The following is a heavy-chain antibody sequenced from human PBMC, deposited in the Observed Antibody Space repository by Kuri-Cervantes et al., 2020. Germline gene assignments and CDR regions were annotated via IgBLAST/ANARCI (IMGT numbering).Heavy chain of an antibody. Sequence: ASVKVSCKASGYTYTSYYMHWVRQAPGQGLEWMGIINPSGGSTSYAQKFQGRVTMTRDTSTSTVYMELSSLRSEDTAVYYCATSIVVVPAASYYYYYYGMDVWGQGTTVTVSS. D-gene: IGHD2-2*01. J-gene: IGHJ6*02. CDR2: INPSGGST. CDR3: ATSIVVVPAASYYYYYYGMDV. CDR1: GYTYTSYY. V-gene: IGHV1-46*01.